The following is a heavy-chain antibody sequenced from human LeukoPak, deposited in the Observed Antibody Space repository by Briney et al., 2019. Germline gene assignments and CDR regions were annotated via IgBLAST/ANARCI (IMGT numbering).Heavy chain of an antibody. CDR2: INHSGST. V-gene: IGHV4-34*01. J-gene: IGHJ4*02. D-gene: IGHD6-19*01. Sequence: PSETLSLTCTVSGGSISSYYWSWIRQPPGKGLEWIGEINHSGSTNYNPSLKSRVTISVDTSKNQFSLKLSSVTAADTAVYYRARSPYSTGWYVYWGQGTLVTVSS. CDR1: GGSISSYY. CDR3: ARSPYSTGWYVY.